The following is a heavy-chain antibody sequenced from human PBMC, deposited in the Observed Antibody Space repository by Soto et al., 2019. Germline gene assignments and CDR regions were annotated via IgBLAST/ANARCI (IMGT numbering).Heavy chain of an antibody. D-gene: IGHD5-12*01. V-gene: IGHV4-30-4*01. CDR1: GGSISSGDYY. Sequence: SETLSFTCTVSGGSISSGDYYWSWIRQPPGKGLEWIGYIYYSGSTYYNPSLKSRVTISVDTSKNQFSLKLSSVTAADTAVYYCAREGGYDSSTIYWGQGTLVTVSS. CDR2: IYYSGST. CDR3: AREGGYDSSTIY. J-gene: IGHJ4*01.